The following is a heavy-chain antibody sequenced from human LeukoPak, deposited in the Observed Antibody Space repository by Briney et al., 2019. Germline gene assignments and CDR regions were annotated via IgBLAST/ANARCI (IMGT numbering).Heavy chain of an antibody. CDR2: INPNSGGT. D-gene: IGHD2-2*01. CDR3: AQKNCSSTSCYYYYMDV. V-gene: IGHV1-2*02. Sequence: ASVKVSCKASGYTFTGYYMHWVRQAPGQGLEWMGWINPNSGGTNYAQKFQGRVTMTRDTSISTAYMELSSLRSEDTAVYYCAQKNCSSTSCYYYYMDVWGKGATVTVSS. CDR1: GYTFTGYY. J-gene: IGHJ6*03.